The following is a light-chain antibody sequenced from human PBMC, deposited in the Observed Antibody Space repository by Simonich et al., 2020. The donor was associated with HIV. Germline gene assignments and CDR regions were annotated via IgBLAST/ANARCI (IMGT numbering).Light chain of an antibody. V-gene: IGLV5-45*01. CDR2: YKSDSDK. CDR3: MIWHSSASV. J-gene: IGLJ2*01. Sequence: QAVLTQPASLSASPGASASLTCTLRSGINVDTYRIYWYQQKPGSPPQYLLRYKSDSDKQQGSGVPSRFSGSKDASANAGILLISGLQSEDEAVYYCMIWHSSASVFGGGTKLTVL. CDR1: SGINVDTYR.